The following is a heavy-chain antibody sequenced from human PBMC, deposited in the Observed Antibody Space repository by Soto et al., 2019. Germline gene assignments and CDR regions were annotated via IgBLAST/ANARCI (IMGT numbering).Heavy chain of an antibody. CDR1: GDTFTIFA. Sequence: QVQLVQSGAEVKKPGSSVKVSCKASGDTFTIFAISWVRQAPGQGLEWMGGIIPTIGTTNYAQRFQGRITIIGDESTGTAYMELSSLKSEDTAVYYGARDLGSGYDPGDYWGQGTLVTVSS. V-gene: IGHV1-69*12. D-gene: IGHD5-12*01. CDR3: ARDLGSGYDPGDY. J-gene: IGHJ4*02. CDR2: IIPTIGTT.